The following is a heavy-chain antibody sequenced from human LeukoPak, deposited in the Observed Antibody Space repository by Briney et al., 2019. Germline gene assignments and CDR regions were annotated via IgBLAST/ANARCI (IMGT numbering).Heavy chain of an antibody. Sequence: SETLSLTCGVSGGSVINTNWWTWVRQPPGKGLEWIGEVHLDGRTNYNPSLESRLTMSVAVSENQVSLKLTSVTAADTAVYYCAREGGFYRPLDYSGQGTLVTVSS. CDR2: VHLDGRT. J-gene: IGHJ4*02. CDR1: GGSVINTNW. CDR3: AREGGFYRPLDY. V-gene: IGHV4-4*02. D-gene: IGHD3-3*01.